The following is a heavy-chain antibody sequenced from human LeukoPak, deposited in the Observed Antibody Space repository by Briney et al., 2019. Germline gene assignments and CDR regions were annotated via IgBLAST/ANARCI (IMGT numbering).Heavy chain of an antibody. CDR1: GFTFSNYA. D-gene: IGHD2-2*01. J-gene: IGHJ4*02. CDR3: ARPPPSCSSTSCYQHY. CDR2: ISYDGSSK. V-gene: IGHV3-30*03. Sequence: SGGSLRLSCAASGFTFSNYAMSWLRQAPGKGLEWVAIISYDGSSKYYPDSVKGRFTISRDNSKNTLYLQMNSLRAEDTAIYYCARPPPSCSSTSCYQHYWGQGTLVTVSS.